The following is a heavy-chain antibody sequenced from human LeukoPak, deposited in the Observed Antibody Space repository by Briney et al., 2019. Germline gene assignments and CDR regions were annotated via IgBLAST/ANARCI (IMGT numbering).Heavy chain of an antibody. J-gene: IGHJ6*02. Sequence: GESLRLSCAASGFTFSTYAMLWVRQAPGKGLEWVAIISYDGSNEYYADSVKGRFTISRDTSKSTLYLQMNSLRAEDTAVYYCARGGPGYSSAWTDYGLAVWGQGTTVTVSS. CDR1: GFTFSTYA. V-gene: IGHV3-30-3*01. CDR2: ISYDGSNE. D-gene: IGHD6-19*01. CDR3: ARGGPGYSSAWTDYGLAV.